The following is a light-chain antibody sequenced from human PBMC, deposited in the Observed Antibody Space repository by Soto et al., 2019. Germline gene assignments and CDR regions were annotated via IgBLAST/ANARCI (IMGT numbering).Light chain of an antibody. V-gene: IGLV2-14*01. CDR3: SSYTSSSTLPYV. CDR2: EVS. CDR1: SSDVGGYNY. Sequence: QSVLTQPASVSGSPGQSITISCTGTSSDVGGYNYVSWYQQHPGKAPKLMIYEVSNRPSGVSNRFSGSKSGNTAPLTISGLQAEDEADYYFSSYTSSSTLPYVFGTGTKGTVL. J-gene: IGLJ1*01.